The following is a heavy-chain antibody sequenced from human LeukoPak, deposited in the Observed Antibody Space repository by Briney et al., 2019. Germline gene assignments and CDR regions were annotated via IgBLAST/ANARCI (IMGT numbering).Heavy chain of an antibody. V-gene: IGHV5-51*01. CDR2: IYPGDSDT. J-gene: IGHJ5*02. D-gene: IGHD5-24*01. CDR3: ARLMAHDYNHLGNWFDH. Sequence: KPGESLKISCKGSGYSFTNYWIGWVRQMPGKGLEWMGIIYPGDSDTRYSPSFQGQVTISADKSISTAYLQWSSLKASDSAMYYCARLMAHDYNHLGNWFDHWGQGSLVTVSS. CDR1: GYSFTNYW.